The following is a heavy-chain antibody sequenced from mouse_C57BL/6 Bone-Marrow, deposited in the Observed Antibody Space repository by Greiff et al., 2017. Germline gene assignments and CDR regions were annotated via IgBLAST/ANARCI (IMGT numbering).Heavy chain of an antibody. J-gene: IGHJ1*03. CDR3: ARRGSPYWYFDV. Sequence: VQLQQSGPELVKPGTSVKISCKASGYSFTGYYMNWVKQSPEKSLEWIGETNPNTGGTTYNQNFKAKATLTVDKSSSTAYMQLKSLTSEDSAVYYCARRGSPYWYFDVWGTGTTVTVSS. CDR2: TNPNTGGT. V-gene: IGHV1-42*01. CDR1: GYSFTGYY.